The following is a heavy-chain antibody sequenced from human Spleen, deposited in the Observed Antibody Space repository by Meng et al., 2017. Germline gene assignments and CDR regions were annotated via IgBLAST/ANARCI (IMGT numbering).Heavy chain of an antibody. CDR1: GGSFSGYY. D-gene: IGHD4-11*01. CDR2: INHSGST. V-gene: IGHV4-34*01. CDR3: ARGPTTMAHDFDY. Sequence: QVQLLQCGAGLLKPSETLSLTCAVYGGSFSGYYWSWIRQPPGKGLEWIGEINHSGSTNYNPSLESRATISVDTSQNNLSLKLSSVTAADSAVYYCARGPTTMAHDFDYWGQGTLVTVSS. J-gene: IGHJ4*02.